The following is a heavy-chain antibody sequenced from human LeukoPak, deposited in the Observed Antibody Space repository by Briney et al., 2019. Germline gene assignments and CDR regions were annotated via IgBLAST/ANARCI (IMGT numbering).Heavy chain of an antibody. Sequence: PGGSLRLSCAASGFTFSSYGMHWVRQAPGKGLEWVAFIRYDGSNKYYADSVKGRFTISRDNSKNTLYLQMNSLRAEDTAVYYCAKEGNYVWGSYRSDGNAFDIWGQGTMVTVSS. CDR1: GFTFSSYG. V-gene: IGHV3-30*02. CDR3: AKEGNYVWGSYRSDGNAFDI. D-gene: IGHD3-16*02. J-gene: IGHJ3*02. CDR2: IRYDGSNK.